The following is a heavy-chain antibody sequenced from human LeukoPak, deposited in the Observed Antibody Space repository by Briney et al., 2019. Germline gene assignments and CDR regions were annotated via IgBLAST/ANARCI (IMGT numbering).Heavy chain of an antibody. V-gene: IGHV3-74*01. CDR2: INSDGSST. D-gene: IGHD2-2*01. CDR1: GFTFSSYW. Sequence: PGGSLRLSCAASGFTFSSYWMHWVRQAPGKGLVWVSRINSDGSSTSYADSVKGRFTISRDNAKNTLYLQTNSLRAEDTAVYYCARLYCSSTSCFRDYGMDVWGQGTTVTVSS. CDR3: ARLYCSSTSCFRDYGMDV. J-gene: IGHJ6*02.